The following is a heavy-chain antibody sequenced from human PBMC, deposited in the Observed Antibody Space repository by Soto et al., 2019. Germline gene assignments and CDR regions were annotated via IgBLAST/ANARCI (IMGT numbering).Heavy chain of an antibody. J-gene: IGHJ3*02. CDR3: ARDNYHRSRDGYNNDAFDI. D-gene: IGHD5-12*01. Sequence: PSETLSLTCTVSGGSISSYYWSWIRQPPGKGLEWIGYIYYGGSTNYNPSLKSRVTISVDTSKNQFSLKLSSVTAADTAVYYCARDNYHRSRDGYNNDAFDIWGQGTMVTVSS. CDR2: IYYGGST. V-gene: IGHV4-59*01. CDR1: GGSISSYY.